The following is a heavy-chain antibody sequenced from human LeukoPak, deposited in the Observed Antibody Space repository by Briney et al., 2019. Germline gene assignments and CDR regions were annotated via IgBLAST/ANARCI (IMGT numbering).Heavy chain of an antibody. Sequence: ASVKVSCKASGYTFTSYAMHWVRQAPGQRLEWMGWINAGNGNTKYSQKFQGRVTITRDTSASTAYMELSSLRSEDTAVYYCARDLILTGSIDYWGQGTLVTVSS. V-gene: IGHV1-3*01. CDR2: INAGNGNT. CDR3: ARDLILTGSIDY. D-gene: IGHD3-9*01. J-gene: IGHJ4*02. CDR1: GYTFTSYA.